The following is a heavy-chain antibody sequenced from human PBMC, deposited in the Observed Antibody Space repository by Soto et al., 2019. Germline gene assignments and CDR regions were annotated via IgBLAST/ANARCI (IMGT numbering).Heavy chain of an antibody. CDR1: GGSFSGYY. J-gene: IGHJ6*02. D-gene: IGHD2-2*01. CDR2: INHSGST. CDR3: ARRKAPIVVVPAARGPYYYGMDV. Sequence: SETLSLTCAVYGGSFSGYYWSWIRQPPGKGLEWIGEINHSGSTNYNPSLKSRVTISVDTSKNQFSLKLSSVTAADTAVYYCARRKAPIVVVPAARGPYYYGMDVWGQGTTVTVSS. V-gene: IGHV4-34*01.